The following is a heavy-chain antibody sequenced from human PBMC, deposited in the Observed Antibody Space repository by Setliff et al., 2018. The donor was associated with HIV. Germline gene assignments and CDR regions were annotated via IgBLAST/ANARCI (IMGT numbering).Heavy chain of an antibody. CDR2: IYTTGTT. CDR1: GDSISSGSYY. V-gene: IGHV4-61*02. D-gene: IGHD2-8*01. J-gene: IGHJ4*02. CDR3: ASGPYCSNGVCRYSVWYFDF. Sequence: PSETLSLTCTVSGDSISSGSYYWSWIRQPAGKGLEWIGRIYTTGTTDYNPSLKTRVSMSIDTSKNQFSLKLTSVTAADTAVDYCASGPYCSNGVCRYSVWYFDFWGQGTRVTVSS.